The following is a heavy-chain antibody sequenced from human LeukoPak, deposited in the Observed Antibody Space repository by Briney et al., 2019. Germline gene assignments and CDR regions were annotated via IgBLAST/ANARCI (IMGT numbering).Heavy chain of an antibody. D-gene: IGHD2-15*01. CDR2: IYGSDDKT. CDR1: GITLSNYG. V-gene: IGHV3-23*01. CDR3: AKTQGYYDA. Sequence: GGSLRLSSAVSGITLSNYGMSWVRQAPGKGLELVSGIYGSDDKTVYGDAVKGRFTISRDNSKNTLYLQMNSLRADDTAVYYCAKTQGYYDAWGQGALVTVSS. J-gene: IGHJ5*02.